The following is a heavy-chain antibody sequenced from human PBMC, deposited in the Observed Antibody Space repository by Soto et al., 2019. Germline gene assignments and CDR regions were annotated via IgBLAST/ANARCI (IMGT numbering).Heavy chain of an antibody. D-gene: IGHD5-12*01. Sequence: GESLKISCKASGYSFTTFWIAWVRQMPGKGLEWMGITHPGESETRYSPSFQGQVTVSADRSTSTAYLQWGSLRASDTAMYYCARHINPYDPFDYWGQGTLVTVSS. CDR1: GYSFTTFW. CDR2: THPGESET. CDR3: ARHINPYDPFDY. J-gene: IGHJ4*02. V-gene: IGHV5-51*01.